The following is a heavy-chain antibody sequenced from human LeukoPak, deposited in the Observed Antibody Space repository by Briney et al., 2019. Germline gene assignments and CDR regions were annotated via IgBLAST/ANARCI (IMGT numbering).Heavy chain of an antibody. CDR3: AKGSYMDV. CDR2: ISWNSGSI. Sequence: GGSLRLSCAASGFTFDDYAMHWVRHAPGKGLEWVSGISWNSGSIGYADSVKGRFTISRDNAKNSLYLQMNSLRAEDTALYYCAKGSYMDVWGKGTTVTVSS. V-gene: IGHV3-9*01. CDR1: GFTFDDYA. J-gene: IGHJ6*03.